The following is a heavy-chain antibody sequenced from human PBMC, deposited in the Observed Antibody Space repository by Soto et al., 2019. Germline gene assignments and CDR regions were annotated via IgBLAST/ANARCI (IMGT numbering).Heavy chain of an antibody. Sequence: GGSLRLSCAASGFTFDDYTMHWVRQAPGKGLEWVSLISWDGGSTYYADSVKGRFTISRDNSKNSLYLQMNSLRTEDTALYYCAKDWGGYEHIDYWGQGTLVTVSS. CDR1: GFTFDDYT. CDR2: ISWDGGST. J-gene: IGHJ4*02. CDR3: AKDWGGYEHIDY. V-gene: IGHV3-43*01. D-gene: IGHD5-12*01.